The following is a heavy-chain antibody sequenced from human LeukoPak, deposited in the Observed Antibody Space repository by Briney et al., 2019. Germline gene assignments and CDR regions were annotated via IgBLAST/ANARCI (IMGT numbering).Heavy chain of an antibody. CDR2: IYTSGST. V-gene: IGHV4-4*07. D-gene: IGHD5-24*01. CDR1: GGSITSYH. CDR3: ARAFLRRRTIEMATTRYFDL. J-gene: IGHJ2*01. Sequence: SETLSLTCTDSGGSITSYHWSWIRQPAGKGLEWIGRIYTSGSTNYNPSLKSRVTISVDTSKNQFSLKLSSVTAADTAVYYCARAFLRRRTIEMATTRYFDLWGRGTLVTVSS.